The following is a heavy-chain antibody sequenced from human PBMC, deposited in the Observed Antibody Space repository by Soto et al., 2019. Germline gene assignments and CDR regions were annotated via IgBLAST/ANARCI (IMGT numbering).Heavy chain of an antibody. D-gene: IGHD1-1*01. CDR3: ARGWNDFPH. V-gene: IGHV1-69*01. CDR2: IIPISGTA. J-gene: IGHJ1*01. CDR1: GGTFSNYV. Sequence: VQLVQSGAEVKKPGSSVKVSCKASGGTFSNYVITWVRQAPGQGLECMGGIIPISGTANYAQKFQGRVTITADEHTSTVYMELSSLRSEDTAVYYCARGWNDFPHWGQGTLVTVSS.